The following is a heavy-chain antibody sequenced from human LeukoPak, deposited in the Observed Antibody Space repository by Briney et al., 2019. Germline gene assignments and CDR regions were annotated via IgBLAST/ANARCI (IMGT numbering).Heavy chain of an antibody. V-gene: IGHV3-20*04. CDR1: GFTFGDYG. J-gene: IGHJ4*02. D-gene: IGHD2-21*01. Sequence: PGGSLRLSCAASGFTFGDYGMSWVRQAPGKGLEWVSSINWDGGSTGYADSVKGRFTISRDNAKNSLYMQMNSLRAEDTALYYCARAFKYSMSGYYFDYWGQGTLVTVSS. CDR2: INWDGGST. CDR3: ARAFKYSMSGYYFDY.